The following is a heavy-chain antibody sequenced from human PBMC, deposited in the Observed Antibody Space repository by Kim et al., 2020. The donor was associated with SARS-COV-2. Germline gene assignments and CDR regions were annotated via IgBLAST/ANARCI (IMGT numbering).Heavy chain of an antibody. Sequence: GGSLRLSCAASGFTFSNYWMSWVRQAPGKGLEWVANIKHDGRGTYHVDSVKGRFTISRDNAKNSLYLQMNSLRAEDTAVYYCTRGDVWGEGTTDTVSS. CDR2: IKHDGRGT. V-gene: IGHV3-7*04. CDR1: GFTFSNYW. CDR3: TRGDV. J-gene: IGHJ6*04.